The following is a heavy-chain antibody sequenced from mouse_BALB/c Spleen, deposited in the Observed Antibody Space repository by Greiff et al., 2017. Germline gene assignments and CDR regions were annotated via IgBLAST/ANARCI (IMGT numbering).Heavy chain of an antibody. Sequence: VQLVESGPGLVAPSQSLSITCTVSGFSLTRYGVHWVRQPPGKGLEWLGVIWAGGSTNYNSALMSRLSISKDNSKSQVFLKMNSLQTDDTAMYYCARDKYGNYAWFAYWGQGTLVTVSA. CDR3: ARDKYGNYAWFAY. J-gene: IGHJ3*01. V-gene: IGHV2-9*02. CDR2: IWAGGST. CDR1: GFSLTRYG. D-gene: IGHD2-10*02.